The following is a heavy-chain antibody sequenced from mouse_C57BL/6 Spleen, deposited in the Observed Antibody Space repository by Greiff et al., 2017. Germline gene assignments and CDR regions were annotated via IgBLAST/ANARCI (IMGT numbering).Heavy chain of an antibody. J-gene: IGHJ4*01. D-gene: IGHD2-1*01. CDR2: ISDGGSYT. V-gene: IGHV5-4*03. Sequence: VMLVESGGGLVKPGGSLKLSCAASGFTFSSYAMSWVRQTPEKRLAWVATISDGGSYTYYPDNVKGRFTISRDNAKNNLYLQMSHLKSEDTAMYYCARGGVYYGNYGAMDYWGQGTSDTVSS. CDR3: ARGGVYYGNYGAMDY. CDR1: GFTFSSYA.